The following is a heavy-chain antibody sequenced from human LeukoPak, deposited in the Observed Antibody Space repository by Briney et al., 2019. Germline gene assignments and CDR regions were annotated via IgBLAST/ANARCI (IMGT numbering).Heavy chain of an antibody. CDR2: IRYDGNDH. CDR3: ARWGIVGHDAFDL. V-gene: IGHV3-33*01. D-gene: IGHD1-26*01. Sequence: GSLRLSCAGSGFTVSRYGMHWVRPAPGKGLEWVAVIRYDGNDHWYGDSAKGRFTISRDNSKDTVYLQMDSLRDEDTAVYYCARWGIVGHDAFDLWGQGTMVTVSS. J-gene: IGHJ3*01. CDR1: GFTVSRYG.